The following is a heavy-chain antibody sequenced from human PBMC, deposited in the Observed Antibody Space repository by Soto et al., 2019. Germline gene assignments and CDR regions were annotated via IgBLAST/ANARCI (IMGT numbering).Heavy chain of an antibody. CDR3: ATANWSHHYFDP. CDR2: INHSGSP. D-gene: IGHD1-1*01. CDR1: GGSFSGYY. Sequence: SETLSLTCAVYGGSFSGYYWSWLRQPPGKGLEWIGEINHSGSPNCNPSLKSRVTISVDTSKNQFSLKMTSVTAADTAVYYCATANWSHHYFDPWGQGTLVTVSS. V-gene: IGHV4-34*01. J-gene: IGHJ5*02.